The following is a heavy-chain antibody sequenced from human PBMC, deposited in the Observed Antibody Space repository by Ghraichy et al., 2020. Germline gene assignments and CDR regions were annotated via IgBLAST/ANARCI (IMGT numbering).Heavy chain of an antibody. Sequence: SETLSLTCTVSGGSISSSNYYWAWIRQSPGKGLEWIGFVYYTGSTNYNPSLKSRVTISVDTSKNQFSLKLSSVTAADTAVYYCARVDGSESYYTYYYYGMDVWGQGTTVTVSS. CDR3: ARVDGSESYYTYYYYGMDV. D-gene: IGHD3-10*01. J-gene: IGHJ6*02. CDR2: VYYTGST. V-gene: IGHV4-61*05. CDR1: GGSISSSNYY.